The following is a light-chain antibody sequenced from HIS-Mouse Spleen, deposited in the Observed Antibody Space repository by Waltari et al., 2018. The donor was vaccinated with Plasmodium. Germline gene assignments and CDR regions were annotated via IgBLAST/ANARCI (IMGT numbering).Light chain of an antibody. V-gene: IGKV3-11*01. CDR1: QSVSSY. Sequence: EIVLTQSPATLSLSPGERATFSCRASQSVSSYLAWYQQKPGQAPRLLIYDASNRATGIPARCSGSGSGTDFTLTISSLEPEDFAVYYCQQRSNWPRVLTFGGGTKVEIK. CDR2: DAS. CDR3: QQRSNWPRVLT. J-gene: IGKJ4*01.